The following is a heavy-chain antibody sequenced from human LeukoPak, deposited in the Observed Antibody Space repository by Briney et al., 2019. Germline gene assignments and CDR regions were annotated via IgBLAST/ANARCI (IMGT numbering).Heavy chain of an antibody. CDR3: AKDMGAGYYYDSSGYLFDY. J-gene: IGHJ4*02. Sequence: GGSLRLSCAASGFTFDDYAMHRVRQAPGKGLEWVSGISWNSGSIGYADSVKGRFTISRDNAKNSLYLQMNSLRAEDTALYYCAKDMGAGYYYDSSGYLFDYWGQGTLVTVSS. CDR1: GFTFDDYA. V-gene: IGHV3-9*01. D-gene: IGHD3-22*01. CDR2: ISWNSGSI.